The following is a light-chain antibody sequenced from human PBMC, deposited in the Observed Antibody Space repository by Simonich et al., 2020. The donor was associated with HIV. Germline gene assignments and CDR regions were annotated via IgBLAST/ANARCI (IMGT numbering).Light chain of an antibody. Sequence: QSALTQPASVSGSPGQSITISCTGTSSDVGGYNYVSWYQQHPGKAPKLMIDDVSKRPSGVSNLFSGSKSGNTASLTISGRQAEDEADYYCNSYTSSSTWVFGGGTKLTVL. V-gene: IGLV2-14*01. CDR2: DVS. CDR3: NSYTSSSTWV. CDR1: SSDVGGYNY. J-gene: IGLJ3*02.